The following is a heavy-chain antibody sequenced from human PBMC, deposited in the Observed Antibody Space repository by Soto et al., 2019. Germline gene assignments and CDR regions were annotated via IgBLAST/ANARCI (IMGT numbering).Heavy chain of an antibody. Sequence: SETLSLTCTVSGGSISSSSYYLGWIRHPPGKGLEWIGSLYYSWSTYYNPSLKSRVTISVDTSKNQFSLKLSSVTAADTAVYYCSTRAYDTNGDYRFDPWVQGTLVT. CDR3: STRAYDTNGDYRFDP. V-gene: IGHV4-39*01. CDR1: GGSISSSSYY. D-gene: IGHD3-22*01. J-gene: IGHJ5*01. CDR2: LYYSWST.